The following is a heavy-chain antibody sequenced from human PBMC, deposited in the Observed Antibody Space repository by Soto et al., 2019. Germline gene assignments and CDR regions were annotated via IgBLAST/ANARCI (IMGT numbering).Heavy chain of an antibody. CDR1: GGSLTGYY. Sequence: SETLSLTCAVYGGSLTGYYWSWIRQSPGKGLEWIGEVYHSVSTTKNPSLKSRVTISVDRSQNQSSLRLNSVTAAETAVYYCARGTRRSSGYYGVDVWGQGTTVTVSS. D-gene: IGHD2-2*01. CDR2: VYHSVST. V-gene: IGHV4-34*01. CDR3: ARGTRRSSGYYGVDV. J-gene: IGHJ6*02.